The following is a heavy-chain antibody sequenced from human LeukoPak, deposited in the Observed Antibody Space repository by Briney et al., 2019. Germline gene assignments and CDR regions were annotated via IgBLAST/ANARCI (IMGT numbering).Heavy chain of an antibody. CDR3: ARDPMGSYDFWSGYLDY. D-gene: IGHD3-3*01. V-gene: IGHV3-33*01. CDR1: GFTFSSYV. Sequence: PGGSLRLSCAASGFTFSSYVMHWVRQAPGKGLEWVAVIWYDGSNKYYADSVKGRFTISRDNSKNTLYLQMNSLRAEDTAVYYCARDPMGSYDFWSGYLDYWGQGTLVTVSS. CDR2: IWYDGSNK. J-gene: IGHJ4*02.